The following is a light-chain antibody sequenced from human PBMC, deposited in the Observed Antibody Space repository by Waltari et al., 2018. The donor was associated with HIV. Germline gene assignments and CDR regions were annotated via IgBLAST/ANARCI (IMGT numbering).Light chain of an antibody. CDR1: NIERKS. V-gene: IGLV3-21*04. J-gene: IGLJ2*01. Sequence: VLTQPPSVSVAPGKTATITCGGKNIERKSVHWYQQKPGHAPVLVIYYDNDRPSGIPERFSGSNSGDTATLTIRRVGDGDEADYYCQVWDSTSDHVLFGGGTKLTVL. CDR3: QVWDSTSDHVL. CDR2: YDN.